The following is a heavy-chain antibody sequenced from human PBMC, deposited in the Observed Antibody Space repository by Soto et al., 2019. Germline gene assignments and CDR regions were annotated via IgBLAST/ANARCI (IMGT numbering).Heavy chain of an antibody. CDR2: TYIGGMT. Sequence: WETLSLTCTVSGASFTDGSLFWGRIRQSPGKGVEWIASTYIGGMTYYNPSLRSRVTISVDTSKSQFSLRLNSVTAADTAVHYCATAPETFSPAGYYVNWFDPWGHGTLVTVSS. CDR1: GASFTDGSLF. J-gene: IGHJ5*02. V-gene: IGHV4-39*01. D-gene: IGHD3-22*01. CDR3: ATAPETFSPAGYYVNWFDP.